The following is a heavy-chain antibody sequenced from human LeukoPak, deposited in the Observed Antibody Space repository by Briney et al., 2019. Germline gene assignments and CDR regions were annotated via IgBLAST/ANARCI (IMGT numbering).Heavy chain of an antibody. V-gene: IGHV3-33*06. J-gene: IGHJ6*02. D-gene: IGHD6-13*01. CDR1: GFTFSSYG. CDR2: IWYDGSNK. CDR3: AKDRIAAAGTSYNYYGMDV. Sequence: GGSLRLSCAASGFTFSSYGMHWVRQAPGKGLEWVAVIWYDGSNKYYADSVKGRFTISRDNSRNTLYLQMNSLRAEDTAVYYCAKDRIAAAGTSYNYYGMDVWGQGTTVTVSS.